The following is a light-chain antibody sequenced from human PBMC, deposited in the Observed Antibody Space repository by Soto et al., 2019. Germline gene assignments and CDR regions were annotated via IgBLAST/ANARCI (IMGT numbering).Light chain of an antibody. J-gene: IGKJ3*01. Sequence: DIQLTQSPSALSASVGDRVILTCRASQTISSRLAWYQQKPGKAPKLLIYKASTLENGIPSRFSGSGSGTEFTLTISSLQPDDFATYYCQQYNNNSPFTFGPGTKVDIK. CDR3: QQYNNNSPFT. CDR1: QTISSR. V-gene: IGKV1-5*03. CDR2: KAS.